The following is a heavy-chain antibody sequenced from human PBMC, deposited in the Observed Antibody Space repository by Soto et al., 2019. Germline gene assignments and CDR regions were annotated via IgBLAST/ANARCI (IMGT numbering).Heavy chain of an antibody. D-gene: IGHD4-17*01. V-gene: IGHV3-33*01. J-gene: IGHJ3*02. CDR3: AHPRGYGVFDAYDI. CDR1: GIGFSNYG. Sequence: GESLRLSCAASGIGFSNYGIHWVRQAPGKGLEWVAVMWYDGTKEYYADSVKGRFIISRDTSMNALYLQMNSLRIEDTAVYYCAHPRGYGVFDAYDIWGQGTMVTVSS. CDR2: MWYDGTKE.